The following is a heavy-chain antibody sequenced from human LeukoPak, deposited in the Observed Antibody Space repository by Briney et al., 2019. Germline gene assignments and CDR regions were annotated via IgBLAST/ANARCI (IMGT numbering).Heavy chain of an antibody. Sequence: SSETLSPTCAVYGGSFSGYYWSWIRQPPGKGLEWIGEINHSGSTNYNPSLKSRVTISVDTSKNQFSLKLNSVTAADTAVYYCARSSGWHLLLLDYWGQGTLVTVSS. CDR3: ARSSGWHLLLLDY. CDR2: INHSGST. J-gene: IGHJ4*02. V-gene: IGHV4-34*01. D-gene: IGHD6-25*01. CDR1: GGSFSGYY.